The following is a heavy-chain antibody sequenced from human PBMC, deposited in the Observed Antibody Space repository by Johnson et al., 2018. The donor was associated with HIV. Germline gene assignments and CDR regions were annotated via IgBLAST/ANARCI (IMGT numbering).Heavy chain of an antibody. D-gene: IGHD6-19*01. V-gene: IGHV3-30*04. CDR1: GFTFSSYA. CDR2: ISYDGRNK. CDR3: ARDKGTNFSGWYRESDAFDI. Sequence: QVQLVESGGGVVQPGRSLRLSCAASGFTFSSYAMHWVRQAPGKGLEWVAVISYDGRNKYQADSVKGRFPISRDNSKNTLYLQMNSLRAEETAVYYCARDKGTNFSGWYRESDAFDIWGQGTMGTVSS. J-gene: IGHJ3*02.